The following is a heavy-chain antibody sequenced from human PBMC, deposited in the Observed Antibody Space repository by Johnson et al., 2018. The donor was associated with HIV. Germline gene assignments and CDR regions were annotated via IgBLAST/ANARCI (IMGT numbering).Heavy chain of an antibody. CDR2: ISGSGGST. CDR3: ARAGGTGTAYDAFDV. Sequence: VQLVESGGGLVQPGGSLRLSCAASGFTVSSNYMSWVRQAPGKGLEWVSAISGSGGSTYYADSVKGRFTISRDNAKNSLYLQMNSLRAEDTALYYCARAGGTGTAYDAFDVWGQGTMVTVSS. V-gene: IGHV3-23*04. CDR1: GFTVSSNY. D-gene: IGHD1-7*01. J-gene: IGHJ3*01.